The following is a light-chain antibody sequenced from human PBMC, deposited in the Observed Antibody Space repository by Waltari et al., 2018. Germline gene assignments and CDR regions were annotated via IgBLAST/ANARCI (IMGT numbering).Light chain of an antibody. Sequence: QSALTQPASMSASPGQSITVSCTGTGSDVGNYNLVSWYQQHPGKAPKLLISEVSQRPSVFSNRFSGSKSGNTASLTISGLQAEDEADYFCSSYAGEGSVLFGGGTKLTVL. CDR2: EVS. CDR3: SSYAGEGSVL. V-gene: IGLV2-23*02. CDR1: GSDVGNYNL. J-gene: IGLJ2*01.